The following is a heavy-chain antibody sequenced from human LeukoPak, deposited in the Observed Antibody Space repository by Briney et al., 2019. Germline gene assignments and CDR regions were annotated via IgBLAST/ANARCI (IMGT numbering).Heavy chain of an antibody. V-gene: IGHV3-30*18. CDR1: RFTFSSYG. D-gene: IGHD2-2*01. J-gene: IGHJ4*02. Sequence: GRSLRLSCVASRFTFSSYGMHWVRQAPGKGLEWVAVISYDGSNKYYADSLKGRFTISRDNSKNTLYLQMNSLRAEDTAVYYCAKDRASMWCSSSSCYYFDNWGQGTLVTVSS. CDR2: ISYDGSNK. CDR3: AKDRASMWCSSSSCYYFDN.